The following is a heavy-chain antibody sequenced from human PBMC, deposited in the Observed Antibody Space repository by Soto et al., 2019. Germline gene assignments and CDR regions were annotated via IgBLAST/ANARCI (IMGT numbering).Heavy chain of an antibody. CDR3: ARGDGVGYSGYDVRYYYYYYMDV. D-gene: IGHD5-12*01. CDR2: IYYSGST. CDR1: GGSISSYY. Sequence: SETLSLTCTVSGGSISSYYWSWIRQPPGKGLEWIGYIYYSGSTNYNPSLKSRVTISVDTSKNQFSLKLSSVTAADTAVYYCARGDGVGYSGYDVRYYYYYYMDVWGKGTTVTVSS. V-gene: IGHV4-59*08. J-gene: IGHJ6*03.